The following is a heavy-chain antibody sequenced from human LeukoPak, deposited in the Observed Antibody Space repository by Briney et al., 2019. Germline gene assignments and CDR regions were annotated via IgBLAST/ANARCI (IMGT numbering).Heavy chain of an antibody. CDR1: GVSISSSSYY. D-gene: IGHD5-12*01. V-gene: IGHV4-39*07. Sequence: SETLSLTCTVSGVSISSSSYYWGWLRQPPGKGLEWIGSIYYSGSTYYNPSLKSRVTISVDTSKNQFSLKLSSVTAADTAVYYCARDYATIKSSVRAFDIWAKGQWSPSLQ. J-gene: IGHJ3*02. CDR2: IYYSGST. CDR3: ARDYATIKSSVRAFDI.